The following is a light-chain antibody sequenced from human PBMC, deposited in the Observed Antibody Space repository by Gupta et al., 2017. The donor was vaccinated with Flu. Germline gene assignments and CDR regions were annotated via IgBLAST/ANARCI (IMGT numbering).Light chain of an antibody. CDR3: HQSYSVPYT. J-gene: IGKJ2*01. V-gene: IGKV1-39*01. CDR2: AAS. Sequence: PSSLSAYVGDTLTITCRASRNIDSYLNWFQQAPGRAPKLLVSAASGLQRGAPSRFSGRGSGTEFTLTISGLQPADFVTYYCHQSYSVPYTFGQGTRMDI. CDR1: RNIDSY.